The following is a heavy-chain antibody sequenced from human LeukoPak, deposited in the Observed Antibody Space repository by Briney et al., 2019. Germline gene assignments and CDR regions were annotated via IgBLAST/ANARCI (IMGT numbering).Heavy chain of an antibody. CDR1: GGTFSSYA. D-gene: IGHD3-9*01. CDR3: AREVRYFDWLDGYYGMDV. Sequence: ASVKVSCKASGGTFSSYAISWVRQAPGQGLEWMGGIIPIFGTANYAQKFQGRVTITADESTSTAYMELSSLRSEDTAVYYCAREVRYFDWLDGYYGMDVWGQGTTVTVSS. V-gene: IGHV1-69*13. CDR2: IIPIFGTA. J-gene: IGHJ6*02.